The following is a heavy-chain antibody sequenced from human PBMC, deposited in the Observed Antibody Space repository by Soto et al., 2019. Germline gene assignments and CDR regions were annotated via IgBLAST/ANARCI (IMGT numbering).Heavy chain of an antibody. CDR2: INPSSGST. V-gene: IGHV1-46*01. D-gene: IGHD3-22*01. CDR1: GYTFTSYD. Sequence: XSVKVSFNASGYTFTSYDINLVRQATGQGLEWMGRINPSSGSTSYAQKFQGRVTMTRDTSTSTVYMELSSLRSEDTAVYYCARDLSMIAYLDYWGQGTLVTVSS. CDR3: ARDLSMIAYLDY. J-gene: IGHJ4*02.